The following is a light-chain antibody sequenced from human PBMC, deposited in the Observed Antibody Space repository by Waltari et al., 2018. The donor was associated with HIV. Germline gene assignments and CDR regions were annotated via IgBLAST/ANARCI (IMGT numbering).Light chain of an antibody. J-gene: IGKJ5*01. Sequence: DIVMTQSPDSLAVSVGERATMQCKSSQTVLYSSNNKNYMGWYQQKPGPPPKLLLSWASTRESGVPDRFSGSGSGTDFTLTIDTLQAEDVAVYYCQQYYSTPVTFGQGTRLEIK. CDR3: QQYYSTPVT. CDR1: QTVLYSSNNKNY. CDR2: WAS. V-gene: IGKV4-1*01.